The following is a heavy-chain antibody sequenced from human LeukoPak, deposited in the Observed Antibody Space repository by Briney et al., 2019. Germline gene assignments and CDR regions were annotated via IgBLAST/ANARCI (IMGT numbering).Heavy chain of an antibody. D-gene: IGHD3-9*01. CDR1: GFTFSSYA. Sequence: PGGSLRLSCAASGFTFSSYAMSWVRQAPGKGLEWVSAISGSGGSTYYADSEKGRFTISRDNSKNTLYLQMNSLRAEDTAVYYCAKDGNLLRYFDSWGQGTLVTVSS. CDR3: AKDGNLLRYFDS. J-gene: IGHJ4*02. V-gene: IGHV3-23*01. CDR2: ISGSGGST.